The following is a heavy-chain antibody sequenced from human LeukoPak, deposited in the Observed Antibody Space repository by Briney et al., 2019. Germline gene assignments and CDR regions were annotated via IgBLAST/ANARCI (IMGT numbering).Heavy chain of an antibody. J-gene: IGHJ6*02. Sequence: GGSLRPSCAASGFTVSSYAMYSVRQAPGKGLVWVSRVQSDGSGTMYADSVKGRFTIYRDNAKNTLYLQMNSLRAEDTAVYYCAGDRGYYYYYGMDVWGQGTTVTVSS. CDR3: AGDRGYYYYYGMDV. D-gene: IGHD3-10*01. CDR2: VQSDGSGT. V-gene: IGHV3-74*03. CDR1: GFTVSSYA.